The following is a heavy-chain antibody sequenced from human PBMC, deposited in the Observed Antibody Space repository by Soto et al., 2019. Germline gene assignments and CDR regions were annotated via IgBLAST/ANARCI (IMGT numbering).Heavy chain of an antibody. V-gene: IGHV3-30*18. CDR3: AKDQASGQGSFDS. CDR2: ISYDGSNQ. CDR1: GFTFNIYG. J-gene: IGHJ4*02. Sequence: LRLSCAASGFTFNIYGMHWVRQAPDKGLEWVALISYDGSNQYYADSVKGRFTISRDNSKNTLFLQMNSLRADDTAVYYCAKDQASGQGSFDSWGQGALVTVSS.